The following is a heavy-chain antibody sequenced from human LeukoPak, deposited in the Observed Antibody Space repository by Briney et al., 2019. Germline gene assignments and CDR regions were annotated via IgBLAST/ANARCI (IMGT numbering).Heavy chain of an antibody. CDR3: ARDPSIAAAVSGYFDY. Sequence: ASVKVSCKASGYTFTGYYMHWVRQAPGQGLEWMGWINPNSGGTNYAQKFQGRVTMTRDTSISTAYMELSRLRSDDTAVYYCARDPSIAAAVSGYFDYWGQGTLVTVSS. J-gene: IGHJ4*02. CDR1: GYTFTGYY. CDR2: INPNSGGT. V-gene: IGHV1-2*02. D-gene: IGHD6-13*01.